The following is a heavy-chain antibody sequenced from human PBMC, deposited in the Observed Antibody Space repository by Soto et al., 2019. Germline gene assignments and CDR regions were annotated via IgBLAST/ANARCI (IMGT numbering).Heavy chain of an antibody. CDR1: GGSINTFY. J-gene: IGHJ4*02. CDR2: IFSSGST. V-gene: IGHV4-4*07. D-gene: IGHD5-12*01. CDR3: AREGSYSAYNFAHGIQLWSFDF. Sequence: SETLSLTCTVSGGSINTFYWSWVRQPAGKGLEWIGRIFSSGSTSFNPTLESRVAMSVDTSKNHFSLNLSSVTAADMAVYYCAREGSYSAYNFAHGIQLWSFDFWGQGALVTVSS.